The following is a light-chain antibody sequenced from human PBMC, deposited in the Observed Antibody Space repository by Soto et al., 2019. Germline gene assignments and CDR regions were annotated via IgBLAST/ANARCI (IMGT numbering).Light chain of an antibody. CDR3: QQSYSTPRIT. CDR2: AAS. V-gene: IGKV1-39*01. Sequence: DIQLTQSPSFLSASVGDRVTITCRASQGISNYLAWYLQKPGKAPKLLIYAASSLQSGVPSRFSGSGSGTDFTLTISSLQPEDFATYYCQQSYSTPRITFGQGTRLEIK. J-gene: IGKJ5*01. CDR1: QGISNY.